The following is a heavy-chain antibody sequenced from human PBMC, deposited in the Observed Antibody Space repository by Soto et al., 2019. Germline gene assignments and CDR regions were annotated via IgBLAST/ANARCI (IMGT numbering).Heavy chain of an antibody. V-gene: IGHV3-21*01. CDR1: GFTFRTYT. J-gene: IGHJ6*01. Sequence: EVQLVESGGGLVKPGGSLRLSCISSGFTFRTYTMNWVRQAPGKGLEWVSGIRGFSPYTFYAESVKGRFTISRDNAKNSLDLQMDSLRAEDTAVYYCARDRGYDAHDYYYNAMDVWGKGPRSPSPQ. D-gene: IGHD3-10*01. CDR3: ARDRGYDAHDYYYNAMDV. CDR2: IRGFSPYT.